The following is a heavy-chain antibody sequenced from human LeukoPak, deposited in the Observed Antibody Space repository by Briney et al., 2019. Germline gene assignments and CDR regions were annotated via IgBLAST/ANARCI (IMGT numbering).Heavy chain of an antibody. Sequence: PSETLSLTCTVSGGSISSYYWSWIRQPPGKGLEWIGYIYTSGSTNYNPSLKSRVTISVDTSKNQFSLKLSSVTAADTAVYYCARTHPPRLLWFGVFDPWGQGTLVTVSS. J-gene: IGHJ5*02. CDR1: GGSISSYY. CDR3: ARTHPPRLLWFGVFDP. CDR2: IYTSGST. V-gene: IGHV4-4*09. D-gene: IGHD3-10*01.